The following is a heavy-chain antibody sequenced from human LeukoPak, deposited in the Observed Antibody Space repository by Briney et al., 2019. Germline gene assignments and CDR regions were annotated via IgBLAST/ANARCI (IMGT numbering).Heavy chain of an antibody. CDR2: IKTRTDGGTT. J-gene: IGHJ4*02. D-gene: IGHD3-3*01. V-gene: IGHV3-15*01. CDR3: TTITYYDFWSGYSNFGY. CDR1: GFTFSNAW. Sequence: GGSLRLSCAASGFTFSNAWMSWVRQAPGKGLEWVGLIKTRTDGGTTDYAAPVKGRFTISGDDSKNTLYLQMNSLKIEDTAVYYCTTITYYDFWSGYSNFGYWGQGTLVTVSS.